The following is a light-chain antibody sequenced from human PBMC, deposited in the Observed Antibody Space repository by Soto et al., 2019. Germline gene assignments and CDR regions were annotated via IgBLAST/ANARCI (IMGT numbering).Light chain of an antibody. CDR1: QSISSK. V-gene: IGKV3-15*01. J-gene: IGKJ4*01. CDR2: GAS. CDR3: QEYNNGHPTT. Sequence: EIVISQSLSTLSVSPGERATLSCRASQSISSKLAWYQQKPGQAPRLLIYGASTRATGIPVRFSGSGSGTEFTLTITSRQSEDFAVYYCQEYNNGHPTTCGGGTKGDI.